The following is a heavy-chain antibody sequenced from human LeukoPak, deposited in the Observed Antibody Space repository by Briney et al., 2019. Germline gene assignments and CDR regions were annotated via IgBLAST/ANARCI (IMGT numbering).Heavy chain of an antibody. CDR2: ITGSGSGT. V-gene: IGHV3-23*01. CDR1: GFTFSGYA. D-gene: IGHD6-13*01. Sequence: GGSLRLSCAASGFTFSGYAMTWVRQAPGKGLECVSRITGSGSGTYYADFVKGRFTISRDNSKNTVFLQMNSLRAEDTAVYFCAKDGSYSSWYWFDPWGQGTLVTVSS. J-gene: IGHJ5*02. CDR3: AKDGSYSSWYWFDP.